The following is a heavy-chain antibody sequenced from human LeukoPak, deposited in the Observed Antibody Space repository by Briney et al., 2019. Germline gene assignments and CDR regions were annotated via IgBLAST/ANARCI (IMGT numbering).Heavy chain of an antibody. CDR1: GFSNYT. J-gene: IGHJ4*02. CDR3: ARDLPSVVIAGAFDY. V-gene: IGHV3-30*04. CDR2: IQYDGSQK. Sequence: GRSLRLSCAASGFSNYTMHWVRQAPGKGLEWVTFIQYDGSQKYYADSVKGRFTISRDNSKNTLYLQMNSLRTEDTAVYYCARDLPSVVIAGAFDYWGQGTLVTVSS. D-gene: IGHD2-2*01.